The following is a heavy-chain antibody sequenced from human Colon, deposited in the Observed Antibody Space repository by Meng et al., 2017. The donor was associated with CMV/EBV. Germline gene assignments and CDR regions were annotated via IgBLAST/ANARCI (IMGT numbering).Heavy chain of an antibody. CDR1: GFTFINYG. CDR2: IRYDGITK. J-gene: IGHJ6*02. Sequence: GESLKISCAASGFTFINYGMNWVRQAPGKGLEWVAFIRYDGITKSYADSVKGRFTISRDNSKNILYLQMNSLGAEDMAVYYCASFGVETFGGNYYYGMDVWGQGTTVTVSS. D-gene: IGHD3-3*01. V-gene: IGHV3-30*02. CDR3: ASFGVETFGGNYYYGMDV.